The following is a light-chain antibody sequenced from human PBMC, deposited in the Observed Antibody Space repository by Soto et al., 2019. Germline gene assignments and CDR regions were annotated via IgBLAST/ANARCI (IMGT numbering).Light chain of an antibody. Sequence: EIVLTQSPATLSLSPGERATLSCRASQSVSSYLAWYQQKPGQAPRLLIYDASNRATGIPARFSGSGSGTDFALTISSREPEDFVVYYCQQRSNWPPVVTFGGGTKVEIK. CDR1: QSVSSY. CDR3: QQRSNWPPVVT. CDR2: DAS. J-gene: IGKJ4*01. V-gene: IGKV3-11*01.